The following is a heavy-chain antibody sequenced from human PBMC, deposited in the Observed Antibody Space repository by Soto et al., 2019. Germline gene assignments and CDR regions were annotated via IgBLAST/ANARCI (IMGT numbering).Heavy chain of an antibody. D-gene: IGHD1-26*01. J-gene: IGHJ4*02. Sequence: SETLSLTCTVSGGSISSSSYYWGWIRQPPGKGLEWIGSIYYSGSTYYNPSLKSRVTISVDTSKNQFSLKLSSVTAADTAVYYCARHPLVNYYFDYWGQGTLVTVSS. CDR2: IYYSGST. CDR3: ARHPLVNYYFDY. CDR1: GGSISSSSYY. V-gene: IGHV4-39*01.